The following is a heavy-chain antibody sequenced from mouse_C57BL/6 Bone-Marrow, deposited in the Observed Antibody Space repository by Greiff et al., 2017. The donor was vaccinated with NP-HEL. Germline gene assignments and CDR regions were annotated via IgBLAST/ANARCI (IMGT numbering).Heavy chain of an antibody. V-gene: IGHV14-4*01. D-gene: IGHD1-1*01. J-gene: IGHJ1*03. CDR2: IDPENGDT. CDR1: GFNIKDDY. Sequence: EVQLVESGAELVRPGASVKLSCTASGFNIKDDYMHWVKQRPEQGLEWIGWIDPENGDTEYASKFKGKATITADTSSNTAYLQLSSLTSEDTAVYYCTSYYYVSRGDWYFDVWGTGTTVTVSS. CDR3: TSYYYVSRGDWYFDV.